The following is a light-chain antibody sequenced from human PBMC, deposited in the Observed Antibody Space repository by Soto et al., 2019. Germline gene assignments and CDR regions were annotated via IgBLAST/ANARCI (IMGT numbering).Light chain of an antibody. CDR1: QSVSSSY. V-gene: IGKV3D-20*02. CDR3: QQRSDWPPLT. CDR2: GAS. Sequence: IGLTQSPCTLSLSPGERATLSCRASQSVSSSYLAWYQQKPGQAPRLLIYGASSRATGIPARFSGSGSGTDFTLTITSLEPEDFAVYYCQQRSDWPPLTFGGGTKVDIK. J-gene: IGKJ4*01.